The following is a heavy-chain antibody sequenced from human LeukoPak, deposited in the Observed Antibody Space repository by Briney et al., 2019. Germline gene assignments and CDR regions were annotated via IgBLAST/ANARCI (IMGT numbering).Heavy chain of an antibody. Sequence: GGSLRLSCVASGFTFSSYSMNWVRQAPGKGLEWVSSISSSRSYIYYADSVKGRFTISRDNAKNSLYLQMNSLRAEDTAVYYCARDFQKPTPKYYYDSSGSKDFDYWGQGALVTVSS. V-gene: IGHV3-21*03. CDR1: GFTFSSYS. J-gene: IGHJ4*02. CDR2: ISSSRSYI. D-gene: IGHD3-22*01. CDR3: ARDFQKPTPKYYYDSSGSKDFDY.